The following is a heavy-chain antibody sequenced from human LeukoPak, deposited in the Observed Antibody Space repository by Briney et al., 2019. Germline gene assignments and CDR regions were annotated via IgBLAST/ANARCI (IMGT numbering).Heavy chain of an antibody. V-gene: IGHV4-34*01. J-gene: IGHJ3*02. CDR1: GGSFSGYY. CDR2: INHSGST. Sequence: PSETLSLTCAVSGGSFSGYYWSWIRQPPGKGLEWIGEINHSGSTNYNPSLRSRVTISVDTSKDQFSLKLNSVTAADTAVYYCARGAPKEIQLWLRLRGVAFDIRGQGTMVTVSS. D-gene: IGHD5-18*01. CDR3: ARGAPKEIQLWLRLRGVAFDI.